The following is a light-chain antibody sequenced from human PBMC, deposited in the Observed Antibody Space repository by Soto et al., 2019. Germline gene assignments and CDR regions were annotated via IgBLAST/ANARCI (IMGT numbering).Light chain of an antibody. CDR3: SSYTSSSTYV. J-gene: IGLJ1*01. V-gene: IGLV2-14*03. CDR1: SSDVGGYNY. CDR2: DVS. Sequence: QSVLTQPASVSRSPGQSIAISCTVTSSDVGGYNYVSWYQHHPGKAPKLMIYDVSNRPSGVSNRFSGSKSGNTASLTISGLHVEDEADYYCSSYTSSSTYVFGTGTKVTIL.